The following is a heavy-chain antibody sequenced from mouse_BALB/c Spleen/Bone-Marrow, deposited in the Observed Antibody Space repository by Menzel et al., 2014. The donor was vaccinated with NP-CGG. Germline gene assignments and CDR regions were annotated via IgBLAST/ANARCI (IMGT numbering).Heavy chain of an antibody. CDR1: GFNNKDTY. CDR2: IDPANGNT. V-gene: IGHV14-3*02. D-gene: IGHD4-1*01. J-gene: IGHJ4*01. CDR3: ARWEYYAMDY. Sequence: VQLQQPGTELVKPGASVKLSCTASGFNNKDTYMHWVKQRPEQGLEWIGRIDPANGNTKYDPKFQGKATITADTSSNTAYLQLSSLTSEDTAVYYCARWEYYAMDYWGQGTSVTVSS.